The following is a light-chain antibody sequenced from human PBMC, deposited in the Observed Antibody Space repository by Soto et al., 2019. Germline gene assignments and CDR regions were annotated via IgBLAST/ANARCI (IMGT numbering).Light chain of an antibody. V-gene: IGKV3-20*01. Sequence: EIVLTQSPGTLSLSPGERATLSCRASQSVSNNYLAWYQQKPGQAPRLLIYGASNRATGSPDRVSGSGSGTDFTLTISRLEPEDFAVYYCQQYGSSGTFGQGTKVEIK. CDR2: GAS. J-gene: IGKJ1*01. CDR3: QQYGSSGT. CDR1: QSVSNNY.